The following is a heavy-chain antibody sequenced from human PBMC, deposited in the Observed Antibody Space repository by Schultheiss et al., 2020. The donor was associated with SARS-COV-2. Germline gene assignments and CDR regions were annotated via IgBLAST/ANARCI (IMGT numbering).Heavy chain of an antibody. CDR2: IWYDGSNK. CDR3: AKDRSHYYDSSVH. CDR1: GFTFSSYG. Sequence: GESLKISCAASGFTFSSYGMHWVRQAPGKGLEWVAVIWYDGSNKYYADSVKGRFTISRDNAKNSLYLQMNSLRDEDTALYYCAKDRSHYYDSSVHWGQGTLVTVSS. D-gene: IGHD3-22*01. V-gene: IGHV3-33*06. J-gene: IGHJ4*02.